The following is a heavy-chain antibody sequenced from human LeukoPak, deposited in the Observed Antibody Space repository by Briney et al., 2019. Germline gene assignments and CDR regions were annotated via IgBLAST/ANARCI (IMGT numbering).Heavy chain of an antibody. V-gene: IGHV4-34*01. CDR1: GGSFSGYY. CDR3: ALIAARRGDYYYYYYYMDV. CDR2: INHSGST. D-gene: IGHD6-6*01. J-gene: IGHJ6*03. Sequence: SETLSLTCAVYGGSFSGYYWSWIRQPPGKGLEWIGEINHSGSTNYNPSLKSRVTISVDMSKNQFSLKLSSVTAADTAVYYCALIAARRGDYYYYYYYMDVWGKGTTVTVSS.